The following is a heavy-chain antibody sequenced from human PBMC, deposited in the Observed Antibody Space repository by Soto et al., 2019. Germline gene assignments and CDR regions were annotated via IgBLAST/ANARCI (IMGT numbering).Heavy chain of an antibody. CDR3: ARDLGSPYGMDV. CDR1: GYTFTGYY. J-gene: IGHJ6*02. CDR2: VNPNSGGT. Sequence: ASVKVSCKASGYTFTGYYMHWVRQAPGQGLEWMGWVNPNSGGTNYAQKFQGRVTMTRDTSISTAYMELSRLRSDDTAVYYCARDLGSPYGMDVWGQGTTVTVSS. V-gene: IGHV1-2*02. D-gene: IGHD3-10*01.